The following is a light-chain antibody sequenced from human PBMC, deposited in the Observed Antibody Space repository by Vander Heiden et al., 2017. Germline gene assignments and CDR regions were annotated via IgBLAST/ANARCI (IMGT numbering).Light chain of an antibody. CDR2: SNN. J-gene: IGLJ3*02. V-gene: IGLV1-47*02. Sequence: QSVLTQPPSASVTPGQRVTISCSGSSSNIGSNSVYWYQQLPGTAPKLLIYSNNQRPSGVPDRFSGSKSGTSASLAISGLRSEDEADYYCAAWDDSLSGWVFGGGTKLTVL. CDR3: AAWDDSLSGWV. CDR1: SSNIGSNS.